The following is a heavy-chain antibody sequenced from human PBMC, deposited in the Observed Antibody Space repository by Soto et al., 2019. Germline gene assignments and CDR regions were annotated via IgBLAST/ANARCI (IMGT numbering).Heavy chain of an antibody. CDR2: ISSSGSTI. D-gene: IGHD6-6*01. Sequence: GGSLRLSCAASGFTFSDYYMSWIRQAPGKGLEWVSYISSSGSTIYYADSVKGRFTISRDNAKNSLYLQMNSLRAEDTAVYYCARVESSSSGPGAYYYYYMDVWGKGTTVTVSS. CDR1: GFTFSDYY. V-gene: IGHV3-11*01. CDR3: ARVESSSSGPGAYYYYYMDV. J-gene: IGHJ6*03.